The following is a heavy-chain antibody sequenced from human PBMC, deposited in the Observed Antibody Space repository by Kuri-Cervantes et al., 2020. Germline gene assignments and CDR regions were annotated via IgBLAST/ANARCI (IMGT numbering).Heavy chain of an antibody. V-gene: IGHV4-39*01. CDR3: ARMEYQLLHQTNWFDP. Sequence: LRLSCTVSGGSISSSSYYWGWIRQPPGKGLEWIGSIYYSGSTYYNPSLKSRVTISVDTSKNQFSLKLSSVTAADTAVYYCARMEYQLLHQTNWFDPWGQGTLVTVSS. D-gene: IGHD2-2*01. CDR2: IYYSGST. J-gene: IGHJ5*02. CDR1: GGSISSSSYY.